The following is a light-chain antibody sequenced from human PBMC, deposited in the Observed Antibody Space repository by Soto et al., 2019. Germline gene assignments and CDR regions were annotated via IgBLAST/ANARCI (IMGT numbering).Light chain of an antibody. CDR1: SGHSSYA. CDR2: LNSDGSH. CDR3: QTWGTGGVV. J-gene: IGLJ2*01. Sequence: QLVLTQSPSASASLGASVKLTCTLSSGHSSYAIAWHQQQPEKGPRYLMKLNSDGSHSKGGGIPDRFSGSSSGAERYLTISSLQSEDEADYYCQTWGTGGVVFGGGTQLTVL. V-gene: IGLV4-69*01.